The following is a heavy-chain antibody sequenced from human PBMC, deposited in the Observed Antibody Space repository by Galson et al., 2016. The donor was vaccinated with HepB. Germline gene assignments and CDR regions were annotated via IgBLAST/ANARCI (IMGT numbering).Heavy chain of an antibody. CDR2: TYYRSQWFN. J-gene: IGHJ6*02. CDR3: TRGYMQTGMNV. Sequence: CAISGDSVTNDETTWNWIRQSPSRGLEWLGRTYYRSQWFNEYAVSVKSRITINSDTSRNQFSLQLDSVTPDDTAAYFCTRGYMQTGMNVWGQATTVTVSS. V-gene: IGHV6-1*01. D-gene: IGHD5-18*01. CDR1: GDSVTNDETT.